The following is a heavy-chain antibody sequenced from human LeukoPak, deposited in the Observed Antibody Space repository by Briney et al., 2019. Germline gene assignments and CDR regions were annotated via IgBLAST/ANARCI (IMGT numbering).Heavy chain of an antibody. V-gene: IGHV4-34*01. D-gene: IGHD1-1*01. CDR1: GGSFSGYY. CDR3: ARGKRGNEYYFDY. Sequence: SETLSLTCAVYGGSFSGYYWSWIRQPPGKGLEWIGEINHSGSTNYNPSLKSRVTISVDTSKYQFSLKLSSVTAADTAVYYCARGKRGNEYYFDYWGQGTLVTVSS. J-gene: IGHJ4*02. CDR2: INHSGST.